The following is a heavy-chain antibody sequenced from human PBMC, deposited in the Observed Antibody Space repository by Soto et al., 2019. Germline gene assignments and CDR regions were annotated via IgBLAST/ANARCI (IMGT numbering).Heavy chain of an antibody. Sequence: GASVKVSCKASGYTFTNYAMHWVRQAPGQRLEWMGWINAGNGNTKYSQKFQGRVTITRDTSASTAYVELSSLRSEDTAVYYCARVAEDIVVVPPFNYWGQGTLVTVSS. D-gene: IGHD2-2*01. V-gene: IGHV1-3*01. J-gene: IGHJ4*02. CDR1: GYTFTNYA. CDR3: ARVAEDIVVVPPFNY. CDR2: INAGNGNT.